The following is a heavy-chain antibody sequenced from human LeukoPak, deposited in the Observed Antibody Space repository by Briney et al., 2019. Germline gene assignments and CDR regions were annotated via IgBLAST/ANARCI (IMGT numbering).Heavy chain of an antibody. D-gene: IGHD6-13*01. CDR1: GFTFSSYS. J-gene: IGHJ4*02. CDR2: ISSSSSYI. V-gene: IGHV3-21*01. Sequence: GGSLRLSCAASGFTFSSYSMNWVRQAPGKGLEWVSSISSSSSYIYYADSVKGRFTISRDNAKNSLYLQMNSLRAEDTAVYYCARGRGNLRPIAAAGNFDYWGQGTLVTVSS. CDR3: ARGRGNLRPIAAAGNFDY.